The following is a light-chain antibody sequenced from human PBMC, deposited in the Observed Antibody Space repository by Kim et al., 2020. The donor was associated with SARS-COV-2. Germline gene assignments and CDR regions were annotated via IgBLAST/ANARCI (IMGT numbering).Light chain of an antibody. Sequence: TTGERVTLSCRASQSVGNNVLAWYQRKSGQAPRLLIYRASSRAADIPDRFTGSGSGTDFTLTITRLEPEDFGVFYCQQYDSSPWTFGQGTKVDIK. CDR1: QSVGNNV. J-gene: IGKJ1*01. CDR3: QQYDSSPWT. CDR2: RAS. V-gene: IGKV3-20*01.